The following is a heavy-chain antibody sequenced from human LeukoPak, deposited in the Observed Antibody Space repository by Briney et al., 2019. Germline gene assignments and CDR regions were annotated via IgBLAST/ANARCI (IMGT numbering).Heavy chain of an antibody. D-gene: IGHD6-19*01. J-gene: IGHJ4*02. Sequence: GRSLRLSCAASGFTFSSYAMHWVRQAPGKGLEWVAVISYDGSNKYYADSVKGRFTISRDNSKNTLYLQMNSLRAEDTAVYYCASPSGKQWALPFDYWGQGTLVTVSS. V-gene: IGHV3-30*04. CDR3: ASPSGKQWALPFDY. CDR1: GFTFSSYA. CDR2: ISYDGSNK.